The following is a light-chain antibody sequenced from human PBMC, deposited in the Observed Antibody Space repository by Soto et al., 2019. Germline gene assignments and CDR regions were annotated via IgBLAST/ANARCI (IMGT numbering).Light chain of an antibody. V-gene: IGLV1-40*01. CDR3: QSYDSSLSGWV. CDR2: GNT. Sequence: QSVLTQPPSVSGAPGQRVTISCTGSSSNIGAIYDVHWYQQLPGTAPKLLIYGNTNRPSGVPDRFSGSKSGTSASLAITGLQAEDEAEYYCQSYDSSLSGWVFGGGTKLTV. CDR1: SSNIGAIYD. J-gene: IGLJ3*02.